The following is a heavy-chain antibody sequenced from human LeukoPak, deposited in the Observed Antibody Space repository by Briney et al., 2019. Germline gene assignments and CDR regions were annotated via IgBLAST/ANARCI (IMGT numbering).Heavy chain of an antibody. J-gene: IGHJ5*02. V-gene: IGHV4-4*07. Sequence: SETLSLTRTVSGGSISSYYWSWIRQPAGKGLEWIGRIYTSGSTNYNPSLKSRVTMSVDTSKNQFSLKLSSVTAADTAVYYCARVIMGGSYFTSGWFDPWGQGTLVTVSS. D-gene: IGHD1-26*01. CDR2: IYTSGST. CDR3: ARVIMGGSYFTSGWFDP. CDR1: GGSISSYY.